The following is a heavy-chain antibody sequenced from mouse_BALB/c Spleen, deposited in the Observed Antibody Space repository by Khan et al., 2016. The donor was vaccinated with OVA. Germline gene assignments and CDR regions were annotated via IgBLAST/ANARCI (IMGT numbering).Heavy chain of an antibody. V-gene: IGHV1-7*01. J-gene: IGHJ2*01. CDR3: ARRGLRWDFDY. Sequence: VQLQESGAELAKPGASVKMSCKASGYTFINYWILWVKQRPGQGLEWIGYINPSTAYTEYNRNFKDKATLTADKSSRTAYMQLSSLTSEDSAVYYCARRGLRWDFDYWGQGTTLTVSS. CDR2: INPSTAYT. D-gene: IGHD1-1*01. CDR1: GYTFINYW.